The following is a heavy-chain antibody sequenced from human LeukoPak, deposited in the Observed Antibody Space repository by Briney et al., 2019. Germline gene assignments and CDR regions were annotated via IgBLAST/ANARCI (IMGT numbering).Heavy chain of an antibody. V-gene: IGHV3-23*01. CDR1: GFTFSTYA. D-gene: IGHD1-26*01. CDR3: AKDRTVGASYWYFDL. CDR2: VSSGSSTT. J-gene: IGHJ2*01. Sequence: GGSLRLSCAASGFTFSTYAMTWVRQAPGKGLEWVSAVSSGSSTTLYAASVKGRFTISRDNSKNTLYLQMNSLRAEYTAIYYCAKDRTVGASYWYFDLWGRGTLVTVSS.